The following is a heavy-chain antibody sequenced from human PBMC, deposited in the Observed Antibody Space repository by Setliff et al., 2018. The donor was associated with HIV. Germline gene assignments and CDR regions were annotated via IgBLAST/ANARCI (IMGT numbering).Heavy chain of an antibody. CDR2: IIPIFGTA. D-gene: IGHD3-10*01. CDR1: GGTFSSYA. J-gene: IGHJ5*02. Sequence: ASVKVSCKASGGTFSSYAISWVRQAPGQGLEWMGGIIPIFGTANYAQKSQGRVTITADESTSTAYMELSSLRSEDTAVYYCARDGGEGYGSGSYDLNWFDPWGQGTLVTVSS. CDR3: ARDGGEGYGSGSYDLNWFDP. V-gene: IGHV1-69*13.